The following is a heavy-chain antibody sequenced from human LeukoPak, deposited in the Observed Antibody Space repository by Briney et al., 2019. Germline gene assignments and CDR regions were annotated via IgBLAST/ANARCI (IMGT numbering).Heavy chain of an antibody. V-gene: IGHV5-51*01. Sequence: GESLKISCKGSGYSFTSYWIGWVRQMPGKGLEWMGIIYPGDSDTRYSPSFQGQVTISADKSISTAYLQWSSLKASDTAMYYCARRHRAVAGTNFVPGAFDIWGQGTMVTVSS. CDR3: ARRHRAVAGTNFVPGAFDI. CDR2: IYPGDSDT. CDR1: GYSFTSYW. D-gene: IGHD6-19*01. J-gene: IGHJ3*02.